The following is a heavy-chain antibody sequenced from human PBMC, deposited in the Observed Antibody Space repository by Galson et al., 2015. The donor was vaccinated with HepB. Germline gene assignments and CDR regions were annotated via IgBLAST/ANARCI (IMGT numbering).Heavy chain of an antibody. CDR1: GFTFSSYA. CDR3: ARETRSFFWSGYYRGYGMDV. D-gene: IGHD3-3*01. V-gene: IGHV3-30-3*01. J-gene: IGHJ6*02. CDR2: ISYDGSNK. Sequence: SLRLSCAASGFTFSSYAMHWVRQAPGKGLEWVAVISYDGSNKYYADSVKGRFTISRDNSKNTLYLQMNSLRAEDTAVYYCARETRSFFWSGYYRGYGMDVWGQGTTVTVSS.